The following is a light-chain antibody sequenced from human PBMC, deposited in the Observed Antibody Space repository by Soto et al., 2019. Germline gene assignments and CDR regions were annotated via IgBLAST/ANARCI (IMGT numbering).Light chain of an antibody. Sequence: QSVLTKPASVSLSPGQSITISCTGTSSDVGSYNLVSWYQQHPGKAPKLMIYEGGKRPSGVSNRFSGSKSGNTASLTISGLQTEDEADYYCCSYVGSSTFAFGTGTKVTVL. CDR3: CSYVGSSTFA. V-gene: IGLV2-23*01. CDR1: SSDVGSYNL. J-gene: IGLJ1*01. CDR2: EGG.